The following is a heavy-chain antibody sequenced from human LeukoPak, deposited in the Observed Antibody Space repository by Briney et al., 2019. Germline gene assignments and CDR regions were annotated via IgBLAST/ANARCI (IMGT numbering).Heavy chain of an antibody. CDR3: ARVSRKTTSSFDY. CDR2: INPNSGGT. J-gene: IGHJ4*02. Sequence: ASVKVSCKASGYTFTGYYMHWVRQAPGQGLEWMGWINPNSGGTNYAQKFQGRVTMTGDTSISTAYMELSRLRSDDTAVYYCARVSRKTTSSFDYWGQGTLVTVSS. CDR1: GYTFTGYY. D-gene: IGHD2-2*01. V-gene: IGHV1-2*02.